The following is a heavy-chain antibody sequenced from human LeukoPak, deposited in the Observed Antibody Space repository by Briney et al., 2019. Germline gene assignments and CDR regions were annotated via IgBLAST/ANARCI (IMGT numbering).Heavy chain of an antibody. J-gene: IGHJ6*02. V-gene: IGHV5-51*01. CDR2: IYPGDSDT. CDR1: GYDFATYW. CDR3: ARHNKRVYYYGIDV. Sequence: GESLKISCKSTGYDFATYWIAWVRQMPGKGLEWMGIIYPGDSDTRYSPSFQGQVTISADKSISTAYLQWSSLKASDTAMYYCARHNKRVYYYGIDVWGQGTTVTVSS.